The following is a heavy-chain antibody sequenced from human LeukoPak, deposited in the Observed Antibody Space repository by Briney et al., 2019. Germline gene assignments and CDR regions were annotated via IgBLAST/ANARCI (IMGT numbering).Heavy chain of an antibody. D-gene: IGHD2-15*01. Sequence: GGSLRLSCAASGFTFSRYAMCWVRQAPGKGLEWVAVISYDGSNKHYADSVKGRFTISRDNSKNTLDLQMNSLRAEDTAVYYCARDRSRYCSGGSCSRFDYWGQGTLVTVAS. J-gene: IGHJ4*02. CDR2: ISYDGSNK. CDR3: ARDRSRYCSGGSCSRFDY. V-gene: IGHV3-30-3*01. CDR1: GFTFSRYA.